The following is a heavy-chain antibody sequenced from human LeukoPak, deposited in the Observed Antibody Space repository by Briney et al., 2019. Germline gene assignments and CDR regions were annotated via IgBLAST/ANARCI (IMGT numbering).Heavy chain of an antibody. Sequence: GSLRLSCAASGFNFDHFAMTWVRQAPGRGLEWVSTFSNTGGSTYYVDSVKGRFTISRDNSKNTLYLQMNSLRAEDTAVYYCAKDQYCSGESCPHQRGFHYWGQGTLVTVSS. CDR2: FSNTGGST. CDR3: AKDQYCSGESCPHQRGFHY. D-gene: IGHD2-15*01. J-gene: IGHJ4*02. V-gene: IGHV3-23*01. CDR1: GFNFDHFA.